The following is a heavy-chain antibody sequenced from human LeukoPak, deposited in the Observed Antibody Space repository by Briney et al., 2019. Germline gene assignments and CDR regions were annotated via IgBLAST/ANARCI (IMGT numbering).Heavy chain of an antibody. Sequence: GGSLRLSCAASGFTFDDYAMHWVRQAPGKGLEWVSGISWNSGSIGYADSVKGRFTTSRDNAKNSLYLQMNSLRAEDTALYYCAKDTTGYYDSSGYYCGGRAFDIWGQGTMVTVSS. V-gene: IGHV3-9*01. CDR3: AKDTTGYYDSSGYYCGGRAFDI. CDR1: GFTFDDYA. D-gene: IGHD3-22*01. CDR2: ISWNSGSI. J-gene: IGHJ3*02.